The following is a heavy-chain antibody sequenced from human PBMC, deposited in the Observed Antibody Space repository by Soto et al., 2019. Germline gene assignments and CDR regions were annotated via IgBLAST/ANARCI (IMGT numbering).Heavy chain of an antibody. CDR1: GFTFSDYA. CDR2: IIAGGTNS. Sequence: QLLESGGGLVQPGGSLRLSCAASGFTFSDYAMTWVRQAPGKGLGWVSGIIAGGTNSKYADSVNGRFTISRDNAKNTLYLQMNGLRVEDTAVYFCAKDPNGDYIGAFDFWGQGTMVTVSS. CDR3: AKDPNGDYIGAFDF. D-gene: IGHD4-17*01. J-gene: IGHJ3*01. V-gene: IGHV3-23*01.